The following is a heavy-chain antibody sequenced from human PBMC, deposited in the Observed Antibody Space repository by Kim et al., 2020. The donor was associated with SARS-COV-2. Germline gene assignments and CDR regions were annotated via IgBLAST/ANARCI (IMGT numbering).Heavy chain of an antibody. Sequence: GGSLRLSCAASGFTFSSYEMNWVRQAPGKGLEWVAYISSSGSTKYYADSVKGRFTISRDNAKNSLYLQMNSLRAEDTAVYYCAKEGVDTATYDYLGQGTLVTVS. V-gene: IGHV3-48*03. D-gene: IGHD5-18*01. CDR3: AKEGVDTATYDY. CDR1: GFTFSSYE. J-gene: IGHJ4*02. CDR2: ISSSGSTK.